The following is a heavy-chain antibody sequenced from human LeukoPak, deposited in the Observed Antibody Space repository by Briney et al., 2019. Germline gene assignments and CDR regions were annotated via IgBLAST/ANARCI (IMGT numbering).Heavy chain of an antibody. CDR3: ARVCGEQWLEIIDY. V-gene: IGHV4-59*01. Sequence: PSGTLSLTCTVSGGSISSYYWSWIRQPPGKGLEWIGYIYYSGSTNYNPSLKSRVTISVDTSKNQFSLKLSSVTAADTAVYYCARVCGEQWLEIIDYWGQGTLVTVSS. J-gene: IGHJ4*02. CDR2: IYYSGST. D-gene: IGHD6-19*01. CDR1: GGSISSYY.